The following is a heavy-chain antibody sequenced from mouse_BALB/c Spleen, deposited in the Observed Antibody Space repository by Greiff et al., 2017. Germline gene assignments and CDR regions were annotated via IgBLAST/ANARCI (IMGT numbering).Heavy chain of an antibody. Sequence: QVQLQQSGAELVRPGASVTLSCKASGYTFTDYEMHWVKQTPVHGLEWIGAIDPETGGTAYNQKFKGKATLTADKSSSTAYMELRSLTSEDSAVYYCTSAYDYDVDAMDYWGQGTSVTVSS. D-gene: IGHD2-4*01. CDR3: TSAYDYDVDAMDY. V-gene: IGHV1-15*01. CDR1: GYTFTDYE. CDR2: IDPETGGT. J-gene: IGHJ4*01.